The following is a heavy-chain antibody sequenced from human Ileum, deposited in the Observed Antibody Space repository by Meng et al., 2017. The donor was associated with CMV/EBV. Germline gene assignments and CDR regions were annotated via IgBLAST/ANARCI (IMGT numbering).Heavy chain of an antibody. CDR2: INSDGSST. CDR3: ARAVRESGSGYGMDV. D-gene: IGHD6-19*01. CDR1: GFTFSSYW. J-gene: IGHJ6*02. V-gene: IGHV3-74*01. Sequence: GESLKISCAASGFTFSSYWMHWVRQAPGKGLVWVSRINSDGSSTSYADSVKGRFTISRDNAKNTLYLQMNSLRAEDTAVYYCARAVRESGSGYGMDVWGQGTTVTGAS.